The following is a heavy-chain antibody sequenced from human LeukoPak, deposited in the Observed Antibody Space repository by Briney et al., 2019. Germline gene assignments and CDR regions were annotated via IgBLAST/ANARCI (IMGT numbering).Heavy chain of an antibody. CDR3: AKREYDSSAYPMYPIDY. CDR1: GIAFRDYA. D-gene: IGHD3-22*01. Sequence: GGSLRLSCAVSGIAFRDYAMTWVRQAPGKGLGWGSVISGSGGTTYYADSVEGRFVMSRDNSKNTLYLQMNSLRTDDSAVYYCAKREYDSSAYPMYPIDYWGQGTLVTVSA. J-gene: IGHJ4*02. V-gene: IGHV3-23*01. CDR2: ISGSGGTT.